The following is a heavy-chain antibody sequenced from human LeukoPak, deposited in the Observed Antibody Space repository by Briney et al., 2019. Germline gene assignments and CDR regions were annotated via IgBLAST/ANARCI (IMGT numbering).Heavy chain of an antibody. J-gene: IGHJ6*03. CDR1: GFTFSSYW. Sequence: PGGSLRLSCAASGFTFSSYWMSWVRQAPGKGLEWVANIKQDGSEKYYVDSVKGRFTISRDNAKNSLYLQMNSLRAEDTAVYYCAREVQLWLAYYYYYYMDVWGKGTTVTVSS. V-gene: IGHV3-7*01. CDR3: AREVQLWLAYYYYYYMDV. CDR2: IKQDGSEK. D-gene: IGHD5-18*01.